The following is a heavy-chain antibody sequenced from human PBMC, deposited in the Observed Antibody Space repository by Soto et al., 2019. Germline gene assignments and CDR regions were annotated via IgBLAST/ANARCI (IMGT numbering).Heavy chain of an antibody. J-gene: IGHJ6*02. CDR1: GYTFTSYG. CDR3: ARGGDSSSGEYYYYGMDV. CDR2: ISAYNGNT. D-gene: IGHD6-6*01. Sequence: ASVKVSCKASGYTFTSYGISWVRQAPAQRLKWMGWISAYNGNTNYAQKLQGRVTMTTDTSTSTAYMELRSLRSDDTAVYYCARGGDSSSGEYYYYGMDVWGQGTTVTVSS. V-gene: IGHV1-18*01.